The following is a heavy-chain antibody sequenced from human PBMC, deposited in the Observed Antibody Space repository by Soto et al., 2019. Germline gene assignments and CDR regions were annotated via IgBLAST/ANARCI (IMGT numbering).Heavy chain of an antibody. V-gene: IGHV4-39*01. Sequence: QLQLQESGPGLVKPSETLSLTCTVSGGSISSSSYYRGWIRQPPGKGLEWIGRMYYSGSTYYNPSLKSRVTISVGTCENQVSLKLSSVTAADAAVYYCARHRGPMVRGVISHWFDPWGQGTLVSVS. CDR3: ARHRGPMVRGVISHWFDP. CDR2: MYYSGST. J-gene: IGHJ5*02. D-gene: IGHD3-10*01. CDR1: GGSISSSSYY.